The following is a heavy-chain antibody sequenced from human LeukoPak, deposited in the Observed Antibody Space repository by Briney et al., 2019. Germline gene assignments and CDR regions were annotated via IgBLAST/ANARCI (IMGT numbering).Heavy chain of an antibody. D-gene: IGHD3-22*01. J-gene: IGHJ4*02. Sequence: SETLSLSCTVSGGSISSSSYYWSWIRQPPGKGLEWIGYIYYSGSTNYNPSLKSRVTISVDTSKNQFSLKLSSVTAADTAVYYCARGMGPRGSSGYYYFDYWGQGTLVTVSS. V-gene: IGHV4-61*01. CDR3: ARGMGPRGSSGYYYFDY. CDR2: IYYSGST. CDR1: GGSISSSSYY.